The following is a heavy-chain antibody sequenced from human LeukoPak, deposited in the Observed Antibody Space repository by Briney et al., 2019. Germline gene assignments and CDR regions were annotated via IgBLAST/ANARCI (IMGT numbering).Heavy chain of an antibody. CDR1: GGSISSYY. V-gene: IGHV4-59*01. J-gene: IGHJ4*02. Sequence: SETLSLTCTVSGGSISSYYWSWIRQPPGKGLERSGYIYYSGSTNYNPSLKSRVTISVDTTKNQFSLKLSSVTAADTAVYYCARARPDYYGSGSPAVFDYWGQGTLVTVSS. CDR3: ARARPDYYGSGSPAVFDY. CDR2: IYYSGST. D-gene: IGHD3-10*01.